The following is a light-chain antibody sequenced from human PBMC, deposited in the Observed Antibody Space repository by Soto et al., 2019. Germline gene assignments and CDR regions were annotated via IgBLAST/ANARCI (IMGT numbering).Light chain of an antibody. J-gene: IGLJ2*01. Sequence: QSVLTQPPSASGTPGQRVTISCSGSSSNIGSNYVYWYQQLPRTAPKLLIYRNNQRPSGVPDRFSGSKSGTSASLAISGLRSEDEADYHCAAWDDSLSGQDVVFGGGTKLTVL. CDR1: SSNIGSNY. CDR2: RNN. CDR3: AAWDDSLSGQDVV. V-gene: IGLV1-47*01.